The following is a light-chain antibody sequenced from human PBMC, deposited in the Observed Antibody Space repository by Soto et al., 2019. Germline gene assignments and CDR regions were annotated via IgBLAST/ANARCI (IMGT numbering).Light chain of an antibody. Sequence: SYDLTQPSSVSVSPGQTARITCSGDVLAKKYARWFQQKPGQAPVLLIYKDSERPSGIPERFSGSTSGTTVTLTISGAQVEDEADYYCYSAADHLGVFGGGTKLTVL. CDR1: VLAKKY. CDR2: KDS. J-gene: IGLJ3*02. CDR3: YSAADHLGV. V-gene: IGLV3-27*01.